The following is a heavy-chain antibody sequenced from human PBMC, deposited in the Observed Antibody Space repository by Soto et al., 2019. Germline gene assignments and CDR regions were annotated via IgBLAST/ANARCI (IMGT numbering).Heavy chain of an antibody. CDR3: SRWKCDLVVVPAAMGWFDP. CDR2: IYYSGST. V-gene: IGHV4-31*03. CDR1: GGSISSGGYY. J-gene: IGHJ5*02. D-gene: IGHD2-2*01. Sequence: QVQLQESGPGLVKPSQTLSLTCTVSGGSISSGGYYWSWIRQHPGKGLEWIGYIYYSGSTYYNPSLKSRVTISVDTSNNQCSLKLSSVTAADTAVYYSSRWKCDLVVVPAAMGWFDPWGQGTLVTVSS.